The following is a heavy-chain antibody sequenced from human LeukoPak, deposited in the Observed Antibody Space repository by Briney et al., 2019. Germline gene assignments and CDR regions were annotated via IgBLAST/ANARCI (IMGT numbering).Heavy chain of an antibody. CDR1: GGSISSGGYY. CDR2: IYTSGST. V-gene: IGHV4-61*02. J-gene: IGHJ3*02. Sequence: SQTLSLTCTVSGGSISSGGYYWSWIRQPAGKGLEWIGRIYTSGSTYYNPSLKSRVTISVDTSKNQFSLKLSSVTAADTAVYYCARGLGSGYSPNDAFDIWGQGTMVTVSS. CDR3: ARGLGSGYSPNDAFDI. D-gene: IGHD3-22*01.